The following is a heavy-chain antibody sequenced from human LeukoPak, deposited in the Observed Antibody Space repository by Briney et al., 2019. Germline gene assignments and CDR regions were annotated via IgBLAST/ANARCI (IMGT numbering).Heavy chain of an antibody. J-gene: IGHJ5*02. V-gene: IGHV3-23*01. CDR2: ISGGGSST. CDR1: GFTFDDYA. Sequence: GGSLRLSCAASGFTFDDYAMHWVRQAPGKGLEWVSVISGGGSSTNYADSVKGRFTISRENSKNTLYLQMNSLRAEDTAVYYCAHTDSYYFDSGMVSWGQGALVTVSS. D-gene: IGHD3-22*01. CDR3: AHTDSYYFDSGMVS.